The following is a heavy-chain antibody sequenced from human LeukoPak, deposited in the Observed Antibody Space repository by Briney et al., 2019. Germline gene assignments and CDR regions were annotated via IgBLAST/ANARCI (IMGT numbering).Heavy chain of an antibody. CDR2: ISSSSTI. V-gene: IGHV3-48*01. CDR1: GFTFSSYS. Sequence: PGGSLRLSCAASGFTFSSYSMNWVRQAPGKGLEWVSYISSSSTIYYADSVKGRFTISRDNAKNSLYLQMNSLRAEDTAVYYCAGDLHSYGYWGQGTLVTVSS. J-gene: IGHJ4*02. CDR3: AGDLHSYGY. D-gene: IGHD5-18*01.